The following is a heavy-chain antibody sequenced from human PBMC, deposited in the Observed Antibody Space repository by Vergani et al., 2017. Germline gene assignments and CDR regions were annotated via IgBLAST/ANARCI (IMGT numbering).Heavy chain of an antibody. Sequence: QVLLVQSGAEVKKPGASVRVSCKTSEYTFTNYYIHWVRQAPGQGLEWMGIINPSGGSTTYAKQFQGRLTMTRDTSTSTVYMDLSNLKSEDAAVYYCARPHGDILPPDPRRLDYWGQGTLVTVSS. CDR3: ARPHGDILPPDPRRLDY. CDR1: EYTFTNYY. J-gene: IGHJ4*02. V-gene: IGHV1-46*03. CDR2: INPSGGST.